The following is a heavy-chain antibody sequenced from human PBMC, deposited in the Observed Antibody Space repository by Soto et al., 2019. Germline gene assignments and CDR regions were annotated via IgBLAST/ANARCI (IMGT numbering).Heavy chain of an antibody. CDR1: GFSFSDYA. Sequence: GFLRLSFAASGFSFSDYAMSWVRKAPGKGLEWVSVISESGGSTHYADSVRGRFTVSRDNSNSSLSLQMNSLRDEDTAVYFCAKRSAYSSAWYSPIFDYWGQGALVTVSS. J-gene: IGHJ4*02. CDR2: ISESGGST. D-gene: IGHD6-13*01. V-gene: IGHV3-23*01. CDR3: AKRSAYSSAWYSPIFDY.